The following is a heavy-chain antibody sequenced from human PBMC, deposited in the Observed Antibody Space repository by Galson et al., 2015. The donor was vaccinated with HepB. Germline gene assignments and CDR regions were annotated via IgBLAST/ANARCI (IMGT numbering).Heavy chain of an antibody. D-gene: IGHD6-13*01. CDR2: ISAYNGNT. V-gene: IGHV1-18*01. J-gene: IGHJ4*02. Sequence: SVKVSCKASGYTFTSYGISWVRQAPGQGLEWMGWISAYNGNTNYAQKLQGRVTMTTDTSTSTAYMELRSLRSDDTAVYYCARDRGSEQLYGGGSDYWGQGTLVTVSS. CDR3: ARDRGSEQLYGGGSDY. CDR1: GYTFTSYG.